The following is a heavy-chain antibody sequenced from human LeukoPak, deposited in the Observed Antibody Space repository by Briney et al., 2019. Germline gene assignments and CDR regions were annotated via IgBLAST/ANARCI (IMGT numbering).Heavy chain of an antibody. CDR2: LTGSGGIT. CDR1: GFTFSSYA. CDR3: AKDDRLQRFLH. D-gene: IGHD3-16*01. V-gene: IGHV3-23*01. Sequence: PGGSLRLSCAASGFTFSSYAMHWVRQAPGKGLEWVSGLTGSGGITYYADSVKGRFTISRDNSKNTLYLQMDSLRAEDTAVYYCAKDDRLQRFLHWGQGTLVTVSS. J-gene: IGHJ4*02.